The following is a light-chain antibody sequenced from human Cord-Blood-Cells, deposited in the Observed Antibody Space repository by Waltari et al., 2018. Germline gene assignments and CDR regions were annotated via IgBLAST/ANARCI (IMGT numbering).Light chain of an antibody. CDR1: AFPQQY. CDR3: QSADSSGTYV. J-gene: IGLJ1*01. Sequence: SHELTQPPSVSVSPGQTARITCPGDAFPQQYAFWYQQKPGQAPVLVVYKDRERPSGIPERFSGSSSGTTVTLTISGVQAEDEADYYCQSADSSGTYVFGTGTKVTVL. V-gene: IGLV3-25*03. CDR2: KDR.